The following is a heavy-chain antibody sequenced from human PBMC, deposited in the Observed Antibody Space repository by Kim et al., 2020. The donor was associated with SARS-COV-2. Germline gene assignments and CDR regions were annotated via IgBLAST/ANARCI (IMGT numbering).Heavy chain of an antibody. V-gene: IGHV4-34*01. CDR3: ARGHYYGSGSYRAKIDY. Sequence: LKSRVTRSVDTSKNQFSLKLSSVTAADTAVYYCARGHYYGSGSYRAKIDYWGQGTLVTVSS. J-gene: IGHJ4*02. D-gene: IGHD3-10*01.